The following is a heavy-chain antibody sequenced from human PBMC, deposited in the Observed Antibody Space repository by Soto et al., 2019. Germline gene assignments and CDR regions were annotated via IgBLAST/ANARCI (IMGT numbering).Heavy chain of an antibody. Sequence: EVQLVESGGGLVQPGGSLRLSCAASGFTFSSYEMNWVRQAPGKGLEWVSYISSSGSTIYYADSVKGRFTISRDNAKNSLYLQMNSLRAEDRAVYYCARGVPAAAPYNHWFDPWGQGTLVTVSS. CDR1: GFTFSSYE. CDR2: ISSSGSTI. V-gene: IGHV3-48*03. J-gene: IGHJ5*02. CDR3: ARGVPAAAPYNHWFDP. D-gene: IGHD2-2*01.